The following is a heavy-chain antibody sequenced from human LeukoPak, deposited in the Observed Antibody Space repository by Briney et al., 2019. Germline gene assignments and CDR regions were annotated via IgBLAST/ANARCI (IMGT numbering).Heavy chain of an antibody. J-gene: IGHJ6*02. CDR2: ISGSGGST. CDR1: GGSFSGYY. CDR3: AKADHGGYFDWSNYYYGMDV. V-gene: IGHV3-23*01. D-gene: IGHD3-9*01. Sequence: QPSETLSLTCAVYGGSFSGYYWSWIRQPPGKGLEWVSAISGSGGSTYYADSVKGRFTISRDNSKNTLYLQMNSLRAEDTAVYYCAKADHGGYFDWSNYYYGMDVWGQGTTVTVSS.